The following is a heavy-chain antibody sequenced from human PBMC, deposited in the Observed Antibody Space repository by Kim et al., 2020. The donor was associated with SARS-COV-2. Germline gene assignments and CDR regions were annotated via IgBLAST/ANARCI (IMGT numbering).Heavy chain of an antibody. CDR3: GAYSGSYDLGFDY. CDR2: IRSKANSYAT. V-gene: IGHV3-73*01. CDR1: GFTFSASA. J-gene: IGHJ4*02. D-gene: IGHD1-26*01. Sequence: GGSLRLSCAASGFTFSASAMHWVRQASGRGLEWVGRIRSKANSYATIYAASVKVRFTISRDDSKNTAYLQMNSLKTEDTTVYYCGAYSGSYDLGFDYWGQGTLVTVSS.